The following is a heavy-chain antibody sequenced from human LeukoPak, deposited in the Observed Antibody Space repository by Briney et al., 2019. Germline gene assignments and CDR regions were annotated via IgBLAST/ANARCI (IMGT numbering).Heavy chain of an antibody. Sequence: EAGGSLRLSCAASGFTFSSYAMTWVRQAPGKGLEWVSVIYSNGKAYYTDSVKGRFTISRDIAQNTLFLQMNNLRAEDTAVYYCARDRADGYNYGDSFDYWGQGTLVTVSS. J-gene: IGHJ4*02. D-gene: IGHD5-18*01. CDR3: ARDRADGYNYGDSFDY. V-gene: IGHV3-66*01. CDR2: IYSNGKA. CDR1: GFTFSSYA.